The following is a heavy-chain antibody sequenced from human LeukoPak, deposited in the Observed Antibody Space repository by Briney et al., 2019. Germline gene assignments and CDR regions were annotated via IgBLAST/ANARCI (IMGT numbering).Heavy chain of an antibody. D-gene: IGHD3-22*01. V-gene: IGHV1-2*02. CDR1: GYTFTGSY. CDR3: AKYYYDGYEGYYFDY. J-gene: IGHJ4*02. CDR2: INPNSGGT. Sequence: ASVKVSCKASGYTFTGSYMHWVRQAPGQGLEWMGWINPNSGGTNYAQKFQGRVTMTRDMSISTAYMELSRLKSDDTAFYYCAKYYYDGYEGYYFDYWGQGPLVTVSS.